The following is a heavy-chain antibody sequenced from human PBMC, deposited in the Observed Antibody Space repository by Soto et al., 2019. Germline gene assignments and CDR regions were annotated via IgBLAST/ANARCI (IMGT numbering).Heavy chain of an antibody. CDR3: AKDCNECLGAFDI. CDR1: GFTFSSYA. Sequence: LRLSCAASGFTFSSYAMSWVRQAPGKGLEWVSAISGSGGSTYYADSVKGRFTISRDNSKNTLYLQMNSLRAEDTAVYYCAKDCNECLGAFDIWGQGTMVTVSS. D-gene: IGHD1-1*01. CDR2: ISGSGGST. V-gene: IGHV3-23*01. J-gene: IGHJ3*02.